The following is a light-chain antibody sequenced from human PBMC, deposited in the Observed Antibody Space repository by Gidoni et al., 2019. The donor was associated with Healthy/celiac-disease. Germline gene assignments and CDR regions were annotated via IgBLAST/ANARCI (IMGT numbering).Light chain of an antibody. Sequence: DIVMTQSPLSLPVTPGEPASISCRSSPSLLHSNGYNYLDWYLQKPGQSPQLLIYLGSNRASGVPDRFSGSGSGTDFTLKISRVEVEDVGVYYCMQALQTPYTFGQGTKLEIK. J-gene: IGKJ2*01. V-gene: IGKV2-28*01. CDR2: LGS. CDR1: PSLLHSNGYNY. CDR3: MQALQTPYT.